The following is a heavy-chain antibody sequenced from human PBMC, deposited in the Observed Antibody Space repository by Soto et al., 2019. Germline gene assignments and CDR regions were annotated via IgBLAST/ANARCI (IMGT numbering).Heavy chain of an antibody. D-gene: IGHD4-17*01. CDR1: GGSISSYY. Sequence: QVQLQESGPGLVKPSETLSLTCTVSGGSISSYYWSWIRQSPGKGLEWIGYIYYSGSTNYNPSLKSRDTISVDTSKNQFSLKLSSVTAADTAVYYCARRSDYGNYFDYWGQGTLVTVSS. J-gene: IGHJ4*02. CDR2: IYYSGST. CDR3: ARRSDYGNYFDY. V-gene: IGHV4-59*08.